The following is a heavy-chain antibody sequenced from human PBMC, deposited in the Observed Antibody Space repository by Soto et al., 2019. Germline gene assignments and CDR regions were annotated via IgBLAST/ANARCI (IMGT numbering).Heavy chain of an antibody. D-gene: IGHD3-10*01. CDR3: ARLSLEGALLWFGVSVDY. Sequence: GESLKISCKGSGYSFTSYWISWVRQMPGKGLEWMGRIDPSDSYTNYSPSFQGHVTISADKSISTAYLQWSSLKASDTAMYYCARLSLEGALLWFGVSVDYWGQGTLVTVSS. V-gene: IGHV5-10-1*01. CDR1: GYSFTSYW. CDR2: IDPSDSYT. J-gene: IGHJ4*02.